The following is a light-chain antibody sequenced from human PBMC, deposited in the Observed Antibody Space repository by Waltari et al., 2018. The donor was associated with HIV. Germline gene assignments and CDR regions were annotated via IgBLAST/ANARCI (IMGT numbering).Light chain of an antibody. V-gene: IGKV1-NL1*01. J-gene: IGKJ1*01. CDR3: QQYIRTPRT. Sequence: EIQMTQPPSSRSASVGDRVTITCRASPGISNSLAWYQQKPGKAPKLLFYGAYRWQSGVSSRFSASGAGTDYTLTINGLQSEDFATYYCQQYIRTPRTFGQGTKVDIE. CDR1: PGISNS. CDR2: GAY.